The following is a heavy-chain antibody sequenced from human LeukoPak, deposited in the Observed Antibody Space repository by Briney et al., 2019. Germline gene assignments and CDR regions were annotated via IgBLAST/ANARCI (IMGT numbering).Heavy chain of an antibody. J-gene: IGHJ4*02. CDR1: GFTFSSYA. V-gene: IGHV3-23*01. D-gene: IGHD3-22*01. CDR2: ITGSGGST. CDR3: AKEGGYDSSAVFVDS. Sequence: GSLRLSCAASGFTFSSYAMSWIRQAPGKGLEWVSSITGSGGSTYYADSVKGRFTISRDSSKSTLYLQMNSLRAEDTAVYYCAKEGGYDSSAVFVDSWGQGTLVTVSS.